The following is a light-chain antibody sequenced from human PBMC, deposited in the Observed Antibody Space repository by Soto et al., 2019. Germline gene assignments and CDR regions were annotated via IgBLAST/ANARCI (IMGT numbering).Light chain of an antibody. CDR2: GAS. J-gene: IGKJ1*01. CDR1: QSVSSSY. V-gene: IGKV3-20*01. CDR3: QQYGSSSWT. Sequence: EIVLTQSPGTLSLSPGERATLSCRASQSVSSSYFAWYQQRFGQAPRLLIYGASNRATGIPDRFSGSGSGTDFTLTISRLEPDDFAVYYCQQYGSSSWTFGQGTKVEIK.